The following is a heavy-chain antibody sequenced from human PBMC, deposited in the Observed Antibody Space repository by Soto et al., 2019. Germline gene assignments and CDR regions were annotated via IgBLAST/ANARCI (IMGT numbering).Heavy chain of an antibody. J-gene: IGHJ6*02. CDR1: GGTFSSYA. CDR3: ARRGYSSSSGVYYYYGMDV. V-gene: IGHV1-69*13. CDR2: IIPIFGTA. Sequence: SVKVSCKASGGTFSSYAISWVRQAPGQGLGWMGGIIPIFGTANYAQKFQGRVTITADESTSTAYMELSSLRSEDTAVYYCARRGYSSSSGVYYYYGMDVWGQGTTVTVSS. D-gene: IGHD6-6*01.